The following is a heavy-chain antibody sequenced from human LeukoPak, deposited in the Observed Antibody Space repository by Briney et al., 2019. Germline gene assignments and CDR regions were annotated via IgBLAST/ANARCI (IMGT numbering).Heavy chain of an antibody. Sequence: PGGSLRLSCAASGFTFSSYAMSWVRKAPGKGLEWVSAISGSGGSTYYADSVKGRFTISRDNSKNTLYLQMNSLRAEDTAVYCCAKAHCGGDCYSGDFDYWGQGTLVTVSS. V-gene: IGHV3-23*01. CDR2: ISGSGGST. J-gene: IGHJ4*02. CDR1: GFTFSSYA. CDR3: AKAHCGGDCYSGDFDY. D-gene: IGHD2-21*02.